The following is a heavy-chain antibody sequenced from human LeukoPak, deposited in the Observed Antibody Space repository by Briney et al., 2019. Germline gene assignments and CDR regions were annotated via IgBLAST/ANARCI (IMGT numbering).Heavy chain of an antibody. Sequence: SETLSLTCAVSGGSISSSNWWSWVRQPPGKGLEWIGEIYHSGSTNYNPSLKSRVTISVDKSKNQFSLKLSSVTAADPAVYYCARTTVTTPLTLSKEIYYHYYMDVWGKGTTVTVSS. CDR1: GGSISSSNW. CDR2: IYHSGST. CDR3: ARTTVTTPLTLSKEIYYHYYMDV. D-gene: IGHD4-17*01. J-gene: IGHJ6*03. V-gene: IGHV4-4*02.